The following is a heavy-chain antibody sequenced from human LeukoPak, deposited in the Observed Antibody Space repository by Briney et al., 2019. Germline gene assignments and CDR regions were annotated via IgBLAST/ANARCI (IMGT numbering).Heavy chain of an antibody. Sequence: PGGSLRLSCAASGFSFSDHYMDWVRLAPGKGLEWVGRIRNKANSYGTEYAASVKGRFTISRDDSKDSLYLQMNSLRSEDTALYYCTRVRLGASTRYFDYWGQGTPVTVSS. J-gene: IGHJ4*02. V-gene: IGHV3-72*01. CDR2: IRNKANSYGT. CDR3: TRVRLGASTRYFDY. CDR1: GFSFSDHY. D-gene: IGHD1-26*01.